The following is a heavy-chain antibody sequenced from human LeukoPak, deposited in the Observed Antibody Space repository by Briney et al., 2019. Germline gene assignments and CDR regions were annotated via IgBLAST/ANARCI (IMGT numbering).Heavy chain of an antibody. V-gene: IGHV1-18*01. J-gene: IGHJ5*02. CDR2: ISAYNGNT. CDR3: ARGITIFGVVTTTNNWFDP. D-gene: IGHD3-3*01. Sequence: ASVKVSCKASGYTFTSYGISWVRQAPGQGLEWTGWISAYNGNTNYAQKLQGRVTMTTDTSTSTAYMELRSLRSDDTAVYYCARGITIFGVVTTTNNWFDPWGQGTLVTVSS. CDR1: GYTFTSYG.